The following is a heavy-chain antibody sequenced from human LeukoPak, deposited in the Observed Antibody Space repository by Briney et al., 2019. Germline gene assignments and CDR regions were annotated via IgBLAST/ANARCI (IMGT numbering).Heavy chain of an antibody. D-gene: IGHD4-23*01. Sequence: GGSLRLSCAASGFTFSSYEMHWVRQAPGKGLEWASYISSSDSTIYYADSVKGRFTISRDNAKNSLYLQMNSLRAEDTAVYYCARDYGGSSPFDYWGQGTLVTVSS. CDR2: ISSSDSTI. CDR3: ARDYGGSSPFDY. CDR1: GFTFSSYE. V-gene: IGHV3-48*03. J-gene: IGHJ4*02.